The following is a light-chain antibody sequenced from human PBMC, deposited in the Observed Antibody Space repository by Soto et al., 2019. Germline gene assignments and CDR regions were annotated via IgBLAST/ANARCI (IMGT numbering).Light chain of an antibody. CDR1: SSNIGSNA. Sequence: QSVLTQPPSASGTPGQRVTISCSGSSSNIGSNAVNWYQQLPGTAPKLLIYTNSQRPSGVPDRFSGSKSGTSASLAISGLQSEDEADYYCAAWDDNLNGYVFGTGTKLTVL. CDR3: AAWDDNLNGYV. V-gene: IGLV1-44*01. CDR2: TNS. J-gene: IGLJ1*01.